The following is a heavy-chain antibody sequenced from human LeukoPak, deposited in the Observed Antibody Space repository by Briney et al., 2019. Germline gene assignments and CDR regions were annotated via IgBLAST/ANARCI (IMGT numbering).Heavy chain of an antibody. D-gene: IGHD3-10*01. Sequence: GASVKVSCKASGGTFSSYAISWVRQAPGQGLEWMGGIIPIFGTANYAQKFQGRVTITADESTSTAYMELSSLRSEDTAVYYYARDGDLVVRGTYDYWGQGTLVTVSS. CDR3: ARDGDLVVRGTYDY. V-gene: IGHV1-69*13. J-gene: IGHJ4*02. CDR2: IIPIFGTA. CDR1: GGTFSSYA.